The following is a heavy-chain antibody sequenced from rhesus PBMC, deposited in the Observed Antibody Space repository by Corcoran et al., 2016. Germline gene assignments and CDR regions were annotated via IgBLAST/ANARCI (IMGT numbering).Heavy chain of an antibody. J-gene: IGHJ4*01. CDR1: GGSISSSNW. CDR3: ARHGGGSWPPYFDY. V-gene: IGHV4-65*01. CDR2: ISGSSGST. D-gene: IGHD6-25*01. Sequence: QVQLQESGPGLVKPSETLSLTCAVSGGSISSSNWGSWIRQPPGKGLEWIWYISGSSGSTYYNPSLKSRVTISTDTSKNQFSLKLSSVAAADTAVYYCARHGGGSWPPYFDYWGQGVLVTVSS.